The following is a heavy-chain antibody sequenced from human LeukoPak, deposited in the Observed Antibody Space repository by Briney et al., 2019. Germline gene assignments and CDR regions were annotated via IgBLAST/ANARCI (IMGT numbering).Heavy chain of an antibody. CDR2: INPNIGGT. Sequence: ASVKVSCKASGYTFTGYYMHWVRQAPGHGLEGTGRINPNIGGTNYAQKFQGRVTITRNTSISTAYLELSRLRSDDTAVYYCARDPTYYYDSSGYYFWGQGTLVTGSS. CDR1: GYTFTGYY. CDR3: ARDPTYYYDSSGYYF. D-gene: IGHD3-22*01. J-gene: IGHJ4*01. V-gene: IGHV1-2*06.